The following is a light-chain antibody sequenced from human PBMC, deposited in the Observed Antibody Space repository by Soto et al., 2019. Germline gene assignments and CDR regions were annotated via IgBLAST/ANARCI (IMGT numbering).Light chain of an antibody. CDR1: QSVSSN. CDR2: CAS. CDR3: QQYNNWWT. Sequence: EIVMTQSPATLSVSPGERATLSCRGSQSVSSNLAWYQQKPGQAPRLLIYCASTRATGIPARFSGSGSGTEFTLTISSLQSEDFAVYYCQQYNNWWTFGQGTKVDIK. V-gene: IGKV3-15*01. J-gene: IGKJ1*01.